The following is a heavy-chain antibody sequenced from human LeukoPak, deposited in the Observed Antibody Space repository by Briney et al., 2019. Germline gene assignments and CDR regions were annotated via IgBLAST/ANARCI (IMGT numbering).Heavy chain of an antibody. V-gene: IGHV3-74*01. J-gene: IGHJ4*02. D-gene: IGHD3-22*01. Sequence: GGSLRLSCAASGFTFSSYWMQWVRHAPGKGLVWVSLINSDGSATSHADSVKGRFTISRDNAKNTLYLQMNSLRAEVTAVYYCGRVAHDSSGYYFNDYWGQGTLATVSS. CDR3: GRVAHDSSGYYFNDY. CDR2: INSDGSAT. CDR1: GFTFSSYW.